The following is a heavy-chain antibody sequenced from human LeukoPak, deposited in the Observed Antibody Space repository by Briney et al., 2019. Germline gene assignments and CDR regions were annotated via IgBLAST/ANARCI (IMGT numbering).Heavy chain of an antibody. J-gene: IGHJ4*02. CDR2: IIPIFGTA. CDR1: GVTFSSYA. V-gene: IGHV1-69*13. CDR3: ARGAVAATPFDY. D-gene: IGHD2-15*01. Sequence: SVKVSCKASGVTFSSYAISWVRQAPGQGLEWMGGIIPIFGTANYAQKFQGRVTITADESTSTAYMELSSLRSEDTAVYYCARGAVAATPFDYWGQGTLVTVSS.